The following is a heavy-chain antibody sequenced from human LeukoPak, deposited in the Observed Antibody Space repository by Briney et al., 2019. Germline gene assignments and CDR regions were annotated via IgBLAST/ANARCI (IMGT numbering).Heavy chain of an antibody. V-gene: IGHV3-23*01. J-gene: IGHJ4*02. CDR3: AKDSGSITMVRGVIYDY. D-gene: IGHD3-10*01. CDR2: ISGSGGST. Sequence: PGGSLRLSCAASGFTFSSYAMSWVRQAPGKGLEWVSAISGSGGSTYYADSVKGRFTISRDNSKNTLYLQMNSLRAEDTAVYYCAKDSGSITMVRGVIYDYWGQGTLVTVSS. CDR1: GFTFSSYA.